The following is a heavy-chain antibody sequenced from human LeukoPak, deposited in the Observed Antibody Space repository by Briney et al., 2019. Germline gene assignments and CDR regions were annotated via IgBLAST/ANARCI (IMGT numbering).Heavy chain of an antibody. CDR2: INPNSGVT. CDR3: AIGPGYSYGF. D-gene: IGHD5-18*01. V-gene: IGHV1-2*02. J-gene: IGHJ4*02. Sequence: ASVKVSCKASGYTFTGYYMYWVRQAPGQGLEWMGWINPNSGVTNYAHKFQGRVTMTRDTSISTAYMELSSLRSDDTAVYYCAIGPGYSYGFWGQGTLVTVSS. CDR1: GYTFTGYY.